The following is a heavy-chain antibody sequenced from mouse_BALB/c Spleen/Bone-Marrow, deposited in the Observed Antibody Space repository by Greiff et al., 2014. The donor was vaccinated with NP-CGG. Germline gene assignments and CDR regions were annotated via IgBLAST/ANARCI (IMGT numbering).Heavy chain of an antibody. Sequence: EVQRVESGGGLVKPGGSLKLSCAASGFTFSDFYMYWVRQTPEKRLEWVATISDGGSYIYYPDSVKGRFTISRDDAKNNLYLQMGSLKSEDTAMYYCTRDRGVQGYAMDYWGQGTSVTVSS. CDR3: TRDRGVQGYAMDY. CDR2: ISDGGSYI. V-gene: IGHV5-4*02. D-gene: IGHD2-14*01. CDR1: GFTFSDFY. J-gene: IGHJ4*01.